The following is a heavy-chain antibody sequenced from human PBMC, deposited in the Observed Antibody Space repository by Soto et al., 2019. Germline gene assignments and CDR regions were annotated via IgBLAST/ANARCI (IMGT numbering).Heavy chain of an antibody. Sequence: ASVKVSCKASGYTFTSYGISWVRQAPGQGLEWMGWISAYNGNTNYAQKLQGRVTMATDTSTSTAYMELRSLRSDDTAVYYCARADYYDILTGYYFLRYWGQGTLVTVSS. J-gene: IGHJ4*02. D-gene: IGHD3-9*01. CDR1: GYTFTSYG. CDR2: ISAYNGNT. CDR3: ARADYYDILTGYYFLRY. V-gene: IGHV1-18*04.